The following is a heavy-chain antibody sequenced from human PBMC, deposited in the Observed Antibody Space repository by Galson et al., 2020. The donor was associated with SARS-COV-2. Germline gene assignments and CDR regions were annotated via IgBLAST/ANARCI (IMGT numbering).Heavy chain of an antibody. CDR3: ARDSTAAAGPFDP. J-gene: IGHJ5*02. CDR1: GFTFSSYW. D-gene: IGHD6-13*01. CDR2: IKQDGSEK. Sequence: GGSLRLSCAASGFTFSSYWMSWVRQAPGKGLEWVANIKQDGSEKYYVDSVKGRFTISRDNAKNSLYLQMNSLRAEDTAVYYCARDSTAAAGPFDPWGQGTLVTVSS. V-gene: IGHV3-7*03.